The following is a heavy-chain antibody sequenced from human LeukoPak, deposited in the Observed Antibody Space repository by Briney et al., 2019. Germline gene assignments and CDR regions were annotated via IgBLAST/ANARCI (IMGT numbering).Heavy chain of an antibody. CDR3: AKVEEVTILGYYYYMDV. J-gene: IGHJ6*03. D-gene: IGHD3-3*01. Sequence: GGSLRLSCAASGFTFSNYAIHWVRQAPGKGLEWVAVISYDGSNKYYADSVKGRFTISRDNSKNTLYLQMNSLRAEDTAVYYCAKVEEVTILGYYYYMDVWGKGTTVTVSS. V-gene: IGHV3-30*04. CDR2: ISYDGSNK. CDR1: GFTFSNYA.